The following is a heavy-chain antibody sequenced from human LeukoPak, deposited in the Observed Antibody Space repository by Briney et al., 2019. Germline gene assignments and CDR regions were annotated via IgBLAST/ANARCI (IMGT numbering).Heavy chain of an antibody. CDR2: IYPGDSDT. CDR1: GYSFTSYW. Sequence: GESLKISCKGSGYSFTSYWIGWVRQMPGKGLEWMGIIYPGDSDTRYSPSFQGQVTISVDKSISTAYLQWSSLKASDTAMYYCARGQGYSGYAFRYYYYYMDVWGKGTTVTVSS. CDR3: ARGQGYSGYAFRYYYYYMDV. V-gene: IGHV5-51*01. D-gene: IGHD5-12*01. J-gene: IGHJ6*03.